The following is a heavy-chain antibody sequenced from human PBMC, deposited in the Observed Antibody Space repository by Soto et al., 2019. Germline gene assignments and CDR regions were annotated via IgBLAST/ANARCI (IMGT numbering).Heavy chain of an antibody. CDR2: ISYDGSNG. V-gene: IGHV3-30-3*01. CDR3: ARDSFGLDV. J-gene: IGHJ6*02. CDR1: GFTFSYYA. Sequence: PGGSLRLSCAASGFTFSYYAMHWVRQAPGKGLEWVSFISYDGSNGYYADSVKGRFTISRDNSKNTLYLQMDSLRAEDTAVYYCARDSFGLDVWGQGTTVTVSS.